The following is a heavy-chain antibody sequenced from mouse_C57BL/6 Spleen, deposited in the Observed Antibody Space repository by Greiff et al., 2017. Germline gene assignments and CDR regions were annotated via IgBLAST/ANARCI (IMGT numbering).Heavy chain of an antibody. V-gene: IGHV1-82*01. J-gene: IGHJ2*01. CDR3: ARRIGD. D-gene: IGHD3-1*01. CDR1: GYAFSSSW. Sequence: QVQLQQSGPELVKPGASVKISCKASGYAFSSSWMNWVKQRPGKGLEWIGRIYPGDGDTNYNGKFKGKATLTADKSSSTAYMQLSSLTSEDAAVYFCARRIGDWGQGTTLTVSS. CDR2: IYPGDGDT.